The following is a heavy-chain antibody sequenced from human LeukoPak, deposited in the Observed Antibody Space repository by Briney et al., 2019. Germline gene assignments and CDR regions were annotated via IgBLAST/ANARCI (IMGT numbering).Heavy chain of an antibody. CDR1: GFTFSSYA. CDR2: ISGSGGST. D-gene: IGHD3-10*01. CDR3: AKLFISWFGEPPDY. Sequence: GGSLRLSCAASGFTFSSYAMSWVRQAPGKGLEWVSAISGSGGSTYYADSVKGRFTISRDNSKNTLYLQMNSLRAEATAVYYCAKLFISWFGEPPDYWGQGTLVTVSS. V-gene: IGHV3-23*01. J-gene: IGHJ4*02.